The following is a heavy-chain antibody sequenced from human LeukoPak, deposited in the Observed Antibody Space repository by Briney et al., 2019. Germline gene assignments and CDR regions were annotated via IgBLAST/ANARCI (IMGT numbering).Heavy chain of an antibody. J-gene: IGHJ6*02. Sequence: PSETLSLTCAVYGGAFSGYYWSWIRQPPGKGLEWIGEINHSGSTNYNXSLKSRVTISVDTSKNQFSLKLSSVTAADTAVYYCARVRKDYYYYYGMDVWGQGTTVTVSS. CDR1: GGAFSGYY. V-gene: IGHV4-34*01. CDR3: ARVRKDYYYYYGMDV. CDR2: INHSGST.